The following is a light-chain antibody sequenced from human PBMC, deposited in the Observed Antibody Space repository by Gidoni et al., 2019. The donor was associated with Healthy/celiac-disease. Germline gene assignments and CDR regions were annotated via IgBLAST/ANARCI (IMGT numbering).Light chain of an antibody. CDR1: QSVSSSY. V-gene: IGKV3-20*01. Sequence: EIVWTQSPGTLSLSPGERATLSCRASQSVSSSYLAWCQQKPGQAPRLLIYGASSRATGIPDRFSGSGSGTDFTLTISRLEPEDFAVYYCQQYGSSPETFGQGTKVEIK. CDR3: QQYGSSPET. CDR2: GAS. J-gene: IGKJ1*01.